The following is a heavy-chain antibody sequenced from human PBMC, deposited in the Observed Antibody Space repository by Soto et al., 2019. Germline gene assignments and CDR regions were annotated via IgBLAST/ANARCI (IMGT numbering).Heavy chain of an antibody. Sequence: QAGGSLRLSCAASGFIFSTYAMNWVRQAPGKGLEWVSGISGSGAGTYYADSVKGRFTISRDNSKNTLYLQMNSLRAEDTAVYYCAKLPPISYDSSGHWGQGTLVTVSS. CDR3: AKLPPISYDSSGH. V-gene: IGHV3-23*01. D-gene: IGHD3-22*01. CDR1: GFIFSTYA. J-gene: IGHJ4*02. CDR2: ISGSGAGT.